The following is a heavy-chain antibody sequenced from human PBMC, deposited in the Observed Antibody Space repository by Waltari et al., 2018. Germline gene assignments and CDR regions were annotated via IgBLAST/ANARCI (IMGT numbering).Heavy chain of an antibody. D-gene: IGHD3-3*01. CDR2: ISGSGGST. Sequence: EVQLLESGGGLVQPGGSLRLSCAASGFTFSSYAVNWVRQAPGKGLEWVSGISGSGGSTYYSDSGKGRFTISRDNSKNTLYLQMNSLRAEDTAVYYCAREMGYDFWSGTGRPDPWWDYWGQGTLVTVSS. CDR1: GFTFSSYA. J-gene: IGHJ4*02. CDR3: AREMGYDFWSGTGRPDPWWDY. V-gene: IGHV3-23*01.